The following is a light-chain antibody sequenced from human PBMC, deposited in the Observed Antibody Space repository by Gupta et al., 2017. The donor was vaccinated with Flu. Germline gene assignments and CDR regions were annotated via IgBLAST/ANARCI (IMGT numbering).Light chain of an antibody. CDR1: QSVSNY. Sequence: SPATLSLSPGERATRSCRASQSVSNYLDWYQQKPGQPPRLLIYDASNRATGIPARFSGSGSGTDFTLTSSSREPKDFAVYYCQQRSNWLTFGGGTKVEI. CDR3: QQRSNWLT. V-gene: IGKV3-11*01. J-gene: IGKJ4*01. CDR2: DAS.